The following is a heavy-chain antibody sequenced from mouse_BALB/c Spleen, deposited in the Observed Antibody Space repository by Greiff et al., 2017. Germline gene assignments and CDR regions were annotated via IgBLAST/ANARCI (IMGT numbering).Heavy chain of an antibody. Sequence: EVKLQESGPGLVKPSQSLSLTCTVTGYSITSDYAWNWIRQFPGNKLEWMGYISYSGSTSYNPSLKSRISITRDTSKNQFFLQLNSVTTEDTATYYCAFYDGYYFWFAYWGQGTLVTVSA. D-gene: IGHD2-3*01. CDR2: ISYSGST. V-gene: IGHV3-2*02. CDR1: GYSITSDYA. CDR3: AFYDGYYFWFAY. J-gene: IGHJ3*01.